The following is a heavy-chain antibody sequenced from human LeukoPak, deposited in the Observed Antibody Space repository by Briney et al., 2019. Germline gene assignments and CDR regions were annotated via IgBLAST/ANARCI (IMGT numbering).Heavy chain of an antibody. CDR3: ARAGYCSGPTCHTSRPVYNWFDP. CDR1: GVSISSYY. CDR2: VYYSGNTNYN. D-gene: IGHD2-15*01. V-gene: IGHV4-59*13. J-gene: IGHJ5*02. Sequence: SETLSLTCSVPGVSISSYYWTWVRQPPGKGLECVGYVYYSGNTNYNNYNPSLKSRVTISMDTSKNQFSLKLTSVTAADTAMYYCARAGYCSGPTCHTSRPVYNWFDPWGQGTQVTVSS.